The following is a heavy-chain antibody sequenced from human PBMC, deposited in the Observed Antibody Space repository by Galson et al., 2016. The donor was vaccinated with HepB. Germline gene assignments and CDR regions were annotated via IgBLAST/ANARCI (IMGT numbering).Heavy chain of an antibody. CDR2: LSYDGSNQ. D-gene: IGHD3-9*01. Sequence: SLRLSCAASGFTFSSYGMNWVRQAPGKGLEWVAVLSYDGSNQYYADSVRGRFTISRDNSKNTLCLQMNSLRVEDTAVYYCARSSNYDILTGYLSWGQGTLVTVSS. V-gene: IGHV3-30*03. CDR1: GFTFSSYG. CDR3: ARSSNYDILTGYLS. J-gene: IGHJ4*02.